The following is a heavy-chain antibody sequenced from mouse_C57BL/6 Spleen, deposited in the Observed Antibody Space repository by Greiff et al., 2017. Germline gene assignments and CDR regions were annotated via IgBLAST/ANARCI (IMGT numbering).Heavy chain of an antibody. J-gene: IGHJ3*01. D-gene: IGHD1-1*01. CDR2: ISSGGSYT. CDR3: ARGDYYGSSYDWFAY. CDR1: GFTFSSYG. Sequence: EVKVVESGGDLVKPGGSLKLSCAASGFTFSSYGMSWVRQTPDKRLEWVATISSGGSYTYYPDSVKGRFTISRDNAKNTLYLQMSSLKSEDTAMYYCARGDYYGSSYDWFAYWGQGTLVTVSA. V-gene: IGHV5-6*02.